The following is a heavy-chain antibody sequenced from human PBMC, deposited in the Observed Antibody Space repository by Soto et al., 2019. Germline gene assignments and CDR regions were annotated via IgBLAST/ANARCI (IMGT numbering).Heavy chain of an antibody. CDR2: IYYSGTT. D-gene: IGHD1-26*01. CDR3: AKREIQEPYVH. J-gene: IGHJ4*02. Sequence: SETLSLTCAVSGYSISSSNWWGWIRQPPGKGLEWFGYIYYSGTTYYNPSLKSRVTMSVDTSKNQFSLKLTSVTAVGTAVYYCAKREIQEPYVHWGQGTLVTV. V-gene: IGHV4-28*01. CDR1: GYSISSSNW.